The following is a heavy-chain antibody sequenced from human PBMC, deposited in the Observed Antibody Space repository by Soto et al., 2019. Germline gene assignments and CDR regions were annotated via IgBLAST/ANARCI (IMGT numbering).Heavy chain of an antibody. CDR1: GFTFSSYS. CDR3: ARDARITMVRGVMDNWFDP. J-gene: IGHJ5*02. V-gene: IGHV3-21*01. D-gene: IGHD3-10*01. CDR2: ISSSSSYI. Sequence: GGSLRLSCAASGFTFSSYSMNWVRQAPGKGLEWVSSISSSSSYIYYADSVKGRFTISRDNAKNSLYLQMNSLRAEDTAVYYCARDARITMVRGVMDNWFDPWGQGTLVTVSS.